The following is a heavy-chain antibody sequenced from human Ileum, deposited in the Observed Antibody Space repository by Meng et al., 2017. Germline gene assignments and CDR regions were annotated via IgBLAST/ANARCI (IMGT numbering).Heavy chain of an antibody. D-gene: IGHD3-10*01. V-gene: IGHV3-30*06. J-gene: IGHJ4*02. Sequence: QVQLVESGGGVVQPGGSLRLSCAASGFTFSSYTMHWVRQAPGKGPEWVTAILFDGITQYYADSVKGRFTISRDNSKNTLYLQMDNLRPDDTAMYYCGREPSFGEHDYWGQGTLVTVSS. CDR1: GFTFSSYT. CDR3: GREPSFGEHDY. CDR2: ILFDGITQ.